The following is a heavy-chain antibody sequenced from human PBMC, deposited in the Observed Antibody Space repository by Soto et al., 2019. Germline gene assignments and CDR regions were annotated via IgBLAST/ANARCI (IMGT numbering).Heavy chain of an antibody. CDR1: GLSFRGYY. CDR3: ARGEITLLGGMDV. J-gene: IGHJ6*02. Sequence: XETPSLTCTVSGLSFRGYYWGWVRQPPGKGLEWIGEINHSGSSNYHPSLKSRVTISVATSKNQFSLTVNSVTPADTAVYYCARGEITLLGGMDVWRQGTTVTVSS. CDR2: INHSGSS. D-gene: IGHD3-10*01. V-gene: IGHV4-34*01.